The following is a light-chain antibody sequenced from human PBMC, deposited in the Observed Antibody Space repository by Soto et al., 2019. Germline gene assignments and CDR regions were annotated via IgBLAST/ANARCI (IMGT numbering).Light chain of an antibody. J-gene: IGKJ2*01. Sequence: ETVLTQSPGTLSLSPGERATLSCRASQSVRSNLAWYQQKPGQPPRLLIYGASSRATGIPDRFSGSGSGTDFTLTISRLEPEDFAVYFCQQYGSSPYTFGQGTKVDIK. CDR2: GAS. CDR1: QSVRSN. V-gene: IGKV3-20*01. CDR3: QQYGSSPYT.